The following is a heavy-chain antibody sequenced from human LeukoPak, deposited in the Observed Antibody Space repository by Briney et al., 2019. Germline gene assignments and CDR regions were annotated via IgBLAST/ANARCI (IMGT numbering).Heavy chain of an antibody. J-gene: IGHJ6*03. D-gene: IGHD5-12*01. CDR2: ISAYNGNT. V-gene: IGHV1-18*01. CDR3: ARVGYSGSKGYYYYYMDV. Sequence: ASVKVSCKASGYTFTSYDINWVRQAPGQGLEWMGWISAYNGNTNYAQKLQGRVTMTTDTSTSTAYMELRSLRSDDTAVYYCARVGYSGSKGYYYYYMDVWGKGTTVTVSS. CDR1: GYTFTSYD.